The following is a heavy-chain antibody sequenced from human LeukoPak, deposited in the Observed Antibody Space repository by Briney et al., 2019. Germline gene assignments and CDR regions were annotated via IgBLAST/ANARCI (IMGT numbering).Heavy chain of an antibody. J-gene: IGHJ2*01. CDR1: GFTFSSYW. V-gene: IGHV3-74*01. Sequence: AGGSLRLSCAASGFTFSSYWMHWVRQAPGKGLVWVSRINSDGSSTNYADSVRGRLTISRDNAKNTLYLQMNSLRAEDTAVYYCARGAKDSNWYFDLWGRGTLVTVSS. CDR2: INSDGSST. CDR3: ARGAKDSNWYFDL. D-gene: IGHD2-15*01.